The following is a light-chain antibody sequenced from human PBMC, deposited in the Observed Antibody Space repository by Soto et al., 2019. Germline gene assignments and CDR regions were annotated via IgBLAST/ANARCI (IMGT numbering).Light chain of an antibody. V-gene: IGKV1-5*01. Sequence: DFQMTQSPPTLSASVGDSGTITCRASQAINNWFAWYQQKPGKAPKAFIYDASTVERGVPSRFSGSGSGTEFTLTSTSLQPDDFATYYCQQYDRYRHTFDEGTNVEIK. CDR3: QQYDRYRHT. J-gene: IGKJ4*02. CDR2: DAS. CDR1: QAINNW.